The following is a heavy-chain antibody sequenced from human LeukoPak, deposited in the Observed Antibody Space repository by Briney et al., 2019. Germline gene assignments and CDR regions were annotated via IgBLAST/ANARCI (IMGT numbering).Heavy chain of an antibody. D-gene: IGHD5-24*01. CDR1: GASISSYH. CDR3: ARKDGDC. V-gene: IGHV4-59*01. Sequence: PSETLSLTCTVSGASISSYHWSWIRQPPGKGLEWIGYMYNSGNTNYNPSLKSRVTMSLDTSKNQFSLKLSSVTAADTAIYYCARKDGDCWGQGTLVIVSS. J-gene: IGHJ4*02. CDR2: MYNSGNT.